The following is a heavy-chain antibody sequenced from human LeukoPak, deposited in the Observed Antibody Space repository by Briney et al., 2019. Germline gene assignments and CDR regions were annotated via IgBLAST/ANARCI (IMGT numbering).Heavy chain of an antibody. CDR3: ASHRRFSSGSEEFDY. J-gene: IGHJ4*02. D-gene: IGHD6-25*01. CDR1: GGSISSVDYY. V-gene: IGHV4-39*01. CDR2: VYCRGDT. Sequence: SETVSLTCSVSGGSISSVDYYGAWIRQPPGKGLEWIGSVYCRGDTYYHPSLKSRVTISLDASKNQFSLKLSSVTAADTAVYYCASHRRFSSGSEEFDYWGQGALVTVSS.